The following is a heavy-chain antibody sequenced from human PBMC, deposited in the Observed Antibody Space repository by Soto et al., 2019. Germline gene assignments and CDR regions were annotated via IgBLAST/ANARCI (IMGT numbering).Heavy chain of an antibody. J-gene: IGHJ4*02. CDR3: ARESEDLTSNFDY. CDR1: GFTFTRYS. Sequence: GGSLRLSCAASGFTFTRYSMNWVRQAPGKGLEWVSSISSTTNYIYYGDSMKGRFTISRDNAKNSLYLGMNSLRAEDTAVYYCARESEDLTSNFDYWGQGTLVTVSS. V-gene: IGHV3-21*06. CDR2: ISSTTNYI.